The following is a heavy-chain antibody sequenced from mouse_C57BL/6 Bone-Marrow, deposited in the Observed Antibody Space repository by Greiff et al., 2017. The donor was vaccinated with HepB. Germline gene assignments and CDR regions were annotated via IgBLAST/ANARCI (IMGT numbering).Heavy chain of an antibody. CDR2: INPNNGGT. V-gene: IGHV1-22*01. CDR3: ASGTTVVAPYYYAMDY. CDR1: GYTFTDYN. D-gene: IGHD1-1*01. Sequence: EVKLQESGPELVKPGASVKMSCKASGYTFTDYNMHWVKQSHGKSLEWIGYINPNNGGTSYNQKFKGKATLTVNKSSSTAYMELRSLTSEDSAVYYCASGTTVVAPYYYAMDYWGQGTSVTVSS. J-gene: IGHJ4*01.